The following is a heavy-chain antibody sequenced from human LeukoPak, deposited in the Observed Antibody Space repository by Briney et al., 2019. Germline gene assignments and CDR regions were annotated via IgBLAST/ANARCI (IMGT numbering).Heavy chain of an antibody. J-gene: IGHJ4*02. Sequence: ASVKVSCKASGYTFTGYYMHWVRQAPGQGLEWMGWINPNSGGTNYAQKFQGRVTMTRDTSISTAYMELSRLRSDDTAVYHCARDIQDDYYDSSGYFDWGQGTLVTVSS. CDR2: INPNSGGT. CDR1: GYTFTGYY. D-gene: IGHD3-22*01. V-gene: IGHV1-2*02. CDR3: ARDIQDDYYDSSGYFD.